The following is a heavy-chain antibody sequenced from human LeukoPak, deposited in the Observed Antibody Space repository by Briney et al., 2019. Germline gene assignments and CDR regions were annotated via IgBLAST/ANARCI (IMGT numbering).Heavy chain of an antibody. CDR1: GFTFDDYA. CDR2: ISWNSGSI. Sequence: GGSLRLSCAASGFTFDDYAMHWVRQAPGKGLEWVSGISWNSGSIGYADSVKGRFTISRDRSQNTLYLQMNSLRAEDTAVYYCARGAMSTFARFDSWGQGTLVSVSS. V-gene: IGHV3-9*01. J-gene: IGHJ4*02. D-gene: IGHD2/OR15-2a*01. CDR3: ARGAMSTFARFDS.